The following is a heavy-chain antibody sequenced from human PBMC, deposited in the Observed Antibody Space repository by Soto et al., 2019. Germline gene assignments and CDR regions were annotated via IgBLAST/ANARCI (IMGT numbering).Heavy chain of an antibody. CDR1: GGSISSYY. Sequence: SETLSLTCTVSGGSISSYYWSWIRQPPGKGLEWIGYIYYSGNTNYNPSLKSRVTISVDTSKNQFSLKLSSVTAADTAVYYCARVGYTYGETGGYFDYWGQGTLVTVSS. CDR3: ARVGYTYGETGGYFDY. J-gene: IGHJ4*02. D-gene: IGHD5-18*01. CDR2: IYYSGNT. V-gene: IGHV4-59*01.